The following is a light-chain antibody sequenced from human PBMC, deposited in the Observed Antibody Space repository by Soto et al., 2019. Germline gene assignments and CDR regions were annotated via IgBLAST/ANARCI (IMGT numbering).Light chain of an antibody. CDR3: SSYTSSNTDV. V-gene: IGLV2-14*01. J-gene: IGLJ1*01. CDR1: SSNVGNYKY. Sequence: QSVLTQPASVSGSPGQSITMSCTGTSSNVGNYKYVSWYQQHPAKAPKLMIYEVNNRPSGVSNRFSGSKSGNMASLTISGLQAEDEADYYCSSYTSSNTDVFGTGTKLTVL. CDR2: EVN.